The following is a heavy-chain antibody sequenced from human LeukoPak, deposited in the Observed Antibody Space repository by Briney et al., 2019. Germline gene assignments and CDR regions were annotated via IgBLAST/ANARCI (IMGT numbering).Heavy chain of an antibody. Sequence: GGSLRLSCAASGFTFSSYAMNWVRQAPGKGLEWVSAIGGSGGHTYYADSVKGRFTISRDNSENRLYLQMNSLRAEDTAVYYCARSLTTVVGGNYWGQGTLVTVSS. V-gene: IGHV3-23*01. CDR3: ARSLTTVVGGNY. D-gene: IGHD4-23*01. CDR2: IGGSGGHT. J-gene: IGHJ4*02. CDR1: GFTFSSYA.